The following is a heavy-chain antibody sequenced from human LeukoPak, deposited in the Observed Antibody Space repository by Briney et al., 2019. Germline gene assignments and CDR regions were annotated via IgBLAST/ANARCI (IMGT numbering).Heavy chain of an antibody. CDR2: IFNRGRT. D-gene: IGHD2-15*01. J-gene: IGHJ4*02. CDR3: AFGGAYSFDY. Sequence: PSDTLSLTCAVYGQSLSGYYCNWIRQPPGKGLEWIGEIFNRGRTNYNPSLKSRVTISVDTSKNQISLKLNSVTAADAAVYYCAFGGAYSFDYWGQGTLVAVSS. CDR1: GQSLSGYY. V-gene: IGHV4-34*12.